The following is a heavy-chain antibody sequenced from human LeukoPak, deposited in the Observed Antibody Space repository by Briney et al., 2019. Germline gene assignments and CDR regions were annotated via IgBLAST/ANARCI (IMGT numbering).Heavy chain of an antibody. D-gene: IGHD3-3*01. CDR3: ARANRRFLEWSLDY. Sequence: GASVKVSCKASGVTLSSYAISWVRQAPGQGLEWIGGIIPIFGTANYAQKFQGRITINADESTSTAYMELSSLRSEDTAVYYCARANRRFLEWSLDYWGQGTLATVSS. CDR2: IIPIFGTA. J-gene: IGHJ4*02. V-gene: IGHV1-69*13. CDR1: GVTLSSYA.